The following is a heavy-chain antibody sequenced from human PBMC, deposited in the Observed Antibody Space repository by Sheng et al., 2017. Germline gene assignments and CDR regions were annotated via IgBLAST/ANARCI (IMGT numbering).Heavy chain of an antibody. D-gene: IGHD6-13*01. J-gene: IGHJ4*02. Sequence: QVQLQESGPGLVKPSETLSLTCTVSGGSISSYYWSWIRQPAGKGLEWIGRIYTSGSTNYNPSLKSRVTMSVDTSKNQFSLKLSSVTAADTAVYYCARGRLRGWGYSSSWYVDYWGQGTLVTVSS. V-gene: IGHV4-4*07. CDR3: ARGRLRGWGYSSSWYVDY. CDR2: IYTSGST. CDR1: GGSISSYY.